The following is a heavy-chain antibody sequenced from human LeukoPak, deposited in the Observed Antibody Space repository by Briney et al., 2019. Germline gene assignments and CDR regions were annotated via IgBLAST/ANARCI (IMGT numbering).Heavy chain of an antibody. D-gene: IGHD3-22*01. CDR1: GFTFSSYS. Sequence: EGSLRLSCAASGFTFSSYSMNWVRQAPGKGLEWVSSISSSSSYIYYADSVKGRFTISRDNAKNSLYLQMNSLRAEDTAVYYCARAGSLYENSRAFDIWGQGTMVTVSS. J-gene: IGHJ3*02. V-gene: IGHV3-21*01. CDR3: ARAGSLYENSRAFDI. CDR2: ISSSSSYI.